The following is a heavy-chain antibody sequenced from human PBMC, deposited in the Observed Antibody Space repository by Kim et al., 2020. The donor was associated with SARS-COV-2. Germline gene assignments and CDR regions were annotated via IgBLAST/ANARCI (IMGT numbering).Heavy chain of an antibody. J-gene: IGHJ3*02. CDR2: IVVGSGNT. V-gene: IGHV1-58*01. CDR3: AADEYYDDAFDI. D-gene: IGHD3-22*01. Sequence: SVKVSCKASGFTFTSSAVQWVRQARGQRLEWIGWIVVGSGNTNYAQKFQERVTITRDMSTSTAYMELSSLRSEDTAVYYCAADEYYDDAFDIWGQGTKVTVSS. CDR1: GFTFTSSA.